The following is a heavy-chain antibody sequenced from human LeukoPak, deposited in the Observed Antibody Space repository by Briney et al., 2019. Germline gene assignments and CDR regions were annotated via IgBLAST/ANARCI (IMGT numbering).Heavy chain of an antibody. CDR3: ARDIGEDGYNLGGVNY. V-gene: IGHV1-69*04. CDR1: GGTFSSYA. Sequence: SVKISCKASGGTFSSYAISWVRQAPGQGLEWMGRIIPILGIANYAQKFQGRVTITADKSTSTAYMELSSLRSEDTAVYYCARDIGEDGYNLGGVNYWGQGTLVTVSS. J-gene: IGHJ4*02. CDR2: IIPILGIA. D-gene: IGHD5-12*01.